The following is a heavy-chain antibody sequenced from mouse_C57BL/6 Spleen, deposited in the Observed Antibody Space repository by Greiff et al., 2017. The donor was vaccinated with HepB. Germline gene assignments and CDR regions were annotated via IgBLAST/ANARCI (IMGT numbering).Heavy chain of an antibody. V-gene: IGHV1-52*01. CDR2: IDPSDSET. J-gene: IGHJ2*01. CDR3: ARDYYSTEYFDC. Sequence: QVQLQQPGAELVRPGSSVKLSCKASGYTFTSYWMHWVKQRPIQGLEWIGNIDPSDSETHYNQKFKDKATLTVDKSSSTAYMQISSLTSEDSAVYYGARDYYSTEYFDCWGKGTTLTVSS. CDR1: GYTFTSYW. D-gene: IGHD2-5*01.